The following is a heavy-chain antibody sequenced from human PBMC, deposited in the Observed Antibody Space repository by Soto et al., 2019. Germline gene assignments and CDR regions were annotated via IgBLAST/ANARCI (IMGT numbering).Heavy chain of an antibody. Sequence: EVQLVESGGGLVQPGGSLRLSCAASGFTFSSYWMSWVRQAPGKGLEWVANIKQDGSEKYYVDSVKGRFTISRDNAKNSLYLQMNSLRAEDTAVYYCARDTDYYDSSGYPHWGQGTLVTVSS. V-gene: IGHV3-7*05. CDR3: ARDTDYYDSSGYPH. CDR2: IKQDGSEK. D-gene: IGHD3-22*01. J-gene: IGHJ4*02. CDR1: GFTFSSYW.